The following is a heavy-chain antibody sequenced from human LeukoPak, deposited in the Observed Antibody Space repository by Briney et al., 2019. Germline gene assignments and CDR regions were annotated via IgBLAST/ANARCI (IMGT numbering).Heavy chain of an antibody. CDR1: GFTFSSYA. J-gene: IGHJ4*02. Sequence: GGSLRLSCAASGFTFSSYAMSWVRQAPGKGLEWVSAISGSGGSTYYADSVKGRFTISRDNSKNTLYLQMNSLRAEDTAVYYCTRVLYSSGWYGDHYWGQGALVTVSS. CDR2: ISGSGGST. CDR3: TRVLYSSGWYGDHY. D-gene: IGHD6-19*01. V-gene: IGHV3-23*01.